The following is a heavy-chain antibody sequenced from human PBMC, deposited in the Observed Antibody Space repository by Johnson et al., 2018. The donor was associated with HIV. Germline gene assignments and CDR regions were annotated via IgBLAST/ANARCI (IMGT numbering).Heavy chain of an antibody. Sequence: VQLVESGGGVVQPGRSLRLSCAASGFTFSSYDMHWVRHVTGKGLDWISAIGTAGDTLYSGSVKGRFSISRDNAKNSLYLQMNSLRPGDTAVYYCVRGGSDAFDIWGQGTMVTVSS. J-gene: IGHJ3*02. D-gene: IGHD3-10*01. CDR1: GFTFSSYD. CDR2: IGTAGDT. CDR3: VRGGSDAFDI. V-gene: IGHV3-13*01.